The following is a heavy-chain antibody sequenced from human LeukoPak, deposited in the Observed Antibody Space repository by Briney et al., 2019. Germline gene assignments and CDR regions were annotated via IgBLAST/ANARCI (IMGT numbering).Heavy chain of an antibody. Sequence: GGSLRLSCAASGFTFSSYEMNWVRQAPGKGLEWVSYISSSGSTIYYADSVKGRFTISRDNAKNSPYLQMNSLRAEDTAVYYCARDLRGSYYNWGQGTLVTVSS. V-gene: IGHV3-48*03. CDR3: ARDLRGSYYN. J-gene: IGHJ4*02. CDR1: GFTFSSYE. D-gene: IGHD1-26*01. CDR2: ISSSGSTI.